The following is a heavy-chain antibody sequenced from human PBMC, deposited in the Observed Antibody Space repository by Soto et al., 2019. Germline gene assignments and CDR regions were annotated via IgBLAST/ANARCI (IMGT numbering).Heavy chain of an antibody. V-gene: IGHV1-69*01. CDR3: ALGYCSGGRCALTPSYSSYVIDV. CDR2: LIPIFATA. D-gene: IGHD2-15*01. J-gene: IGHJ6*02. Sequence: QVQLVQSGAEVKKPGSSVRVSCKASGGTFSSNAISWVRQAAGQGLEWMGGLIPIFATANYAQKVQGRVTTPVDESSSTGYMVLRRLRSEDMAVHYCALGYCSGGRCALTPSYSSYVIDVCFQGPTVTVSS. CDR1: GGTFSSNA.